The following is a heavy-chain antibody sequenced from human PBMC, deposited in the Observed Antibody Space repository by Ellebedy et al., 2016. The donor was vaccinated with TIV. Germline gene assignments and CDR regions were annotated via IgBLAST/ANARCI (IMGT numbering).Heavy chain of an antibody. CDR2: ISNSGSTI. Sequence: GESLKISCAASGFTFSDYYMIWIRQAPGKGLEWVSYISNSGSTIYYADSVKGRFTISRDNAKNSLSLLMNSLRAEDTAVYYYARDARFIDHQHNWFDPWGQGTLVTVSS. CDR3: ARDARFIDHQHNWFDP. D-gene: IGHD3-16*02. J-gene: IGHJ5*02. V-gene: IGHV3-11*01. CDR1: GFTFSDYY.